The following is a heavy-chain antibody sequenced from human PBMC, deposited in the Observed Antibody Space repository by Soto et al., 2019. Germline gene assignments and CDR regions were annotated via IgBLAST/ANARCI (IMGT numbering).Heavy chain of an antibody. CDR1: GGSLSSGGYS. Sequence: QVQLQESGPGLVKPSQTLSLTCTVSGGSLSSGGYSWSWIRQHPGKGLGWIGYIYYSGSTYYNPVLKSRVTISVDTSNNTVYLKLSYLTGAVTAVYYCAGRGSVVMGNDDAFDISGQGTMVTVSS. V-gene: IGHV4-31*03. J-gene: IGHJ3*02. CDR3: AGRGSVVMGNDDAFDI. D-gene: IGHD3-22*01. CDR2: IYYSGST.